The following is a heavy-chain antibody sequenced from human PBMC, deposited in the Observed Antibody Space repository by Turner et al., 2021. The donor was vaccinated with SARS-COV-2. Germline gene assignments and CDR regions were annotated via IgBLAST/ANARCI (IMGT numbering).Heavy chain of an antibody. J-gene: IGHJ6*02. CDR2: IYYSVIA. CDR1: GGSISSSTYY. CDR3: ARLMDTAMDYYGTDV. Sequence: QLQLQESGPGLLKPSETLSHTCTVSGGSISSSTYYSGWIRHPPGKGLVWIGKIYYSVIAYYNPTHKSRVTISVDPSKNQFSLKQTSVTAADTAVYYCARLMDTAMDYYGTDVWGQGTTVTVSS. V-gene: IGHV4-39*01. D-gene: IGHD5-18*01.